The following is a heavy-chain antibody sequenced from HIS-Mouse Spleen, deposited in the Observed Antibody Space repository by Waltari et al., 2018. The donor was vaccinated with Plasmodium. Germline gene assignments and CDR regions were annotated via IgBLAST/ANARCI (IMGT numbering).Heavy chain of an antibody. J-gene: IGHJ4*02. D-gene: IGHD1-20*01. V-gene: IGHV4-34*01. Sequence: QVQLQQWGAGLLKPSETLSLTCAVSGGSFSGYYWSWIRQPPGKGLEWIGEINHSGSTNYNPSLKSRVTISVDTSKNQFSLKLSSVTAADTAVYYCARGRNDYITGLYYFDYWGQGTLVTVSS. CDR3: ARGRNDYITGLYYFDY. CDR1: GGSFSGYY. CDR2: INHSGST.